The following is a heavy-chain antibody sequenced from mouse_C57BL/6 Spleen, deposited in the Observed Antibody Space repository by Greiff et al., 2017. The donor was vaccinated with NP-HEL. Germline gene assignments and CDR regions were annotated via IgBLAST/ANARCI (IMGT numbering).Heavy chain of an antibody. V-gene: IGHV1-81*01. J-gene: IGHJ4*01. CDR1: GYTFTSYG. CDR3: ARRDYDAMDY. Sequence: QVQLQQSGAELARPGASVKLSCKASGYTFTSYGISWVKQRTGQGLEWIGEIYPRSGNTYYNEKFKGKATLTADKSSSTAYMELRSLTSEDSAVYFCARRDYDAMDYWGQGTSVTVSS. CDR2: IYPRSGNT.